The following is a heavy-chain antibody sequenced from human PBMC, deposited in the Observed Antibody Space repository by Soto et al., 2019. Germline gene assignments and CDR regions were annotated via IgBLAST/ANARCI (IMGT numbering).Heavy chain of an antibody. V-gene: IGHV1-69*13. D-gene: IGHD3-22*01. CDR1: GCTFISYA. CDR2: IIPIFGTA. J-gene: IGHJ3*01. CDR3: ARARYASSGYYYWGAFDV. Sequence: SVKVSCKASGCTFISYAISWVRQAPGQGLEWMGGIIPIFGTANYAQKFQGRVTITADESTSTAYMELSSLRSEDTAVYYCARARYASSGYYYWGAFDVWGQGTMVTL.